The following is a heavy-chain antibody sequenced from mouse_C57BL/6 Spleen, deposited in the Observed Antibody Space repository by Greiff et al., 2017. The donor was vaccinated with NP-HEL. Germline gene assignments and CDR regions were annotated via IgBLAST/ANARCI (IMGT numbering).Heavy chain of an antibody. Sequence: VHVKQSGPVLVKPGASVKMSCKASGYTFTDYYMNWVKQSHGKSLEWIGDINPNNGGTIYNQKFKGKATLTVDKSSSTAYMELRSLTSEDTAVYYCARRREHQLRSGAMYYWGQGTSVTVSS. D-gene: IGHD1-1*01. CDR1: GYTFTDYY. CDR3: ARRREHQLRSGAMYY. V-gene: IGHV1-18*01. CDR2: INPNNGGT. J-gene: IGHJ4*01.